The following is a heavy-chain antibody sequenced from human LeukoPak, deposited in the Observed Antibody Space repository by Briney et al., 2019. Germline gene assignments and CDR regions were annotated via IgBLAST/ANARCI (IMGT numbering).Heavy chain of an antibody. CDR2: ISAGADVI. Sequence: GGSLRLSCEAAGFSFRDYPMGWVRRASGKRLEWVSGISAGADVIFYADPVKGRFTISRDNSKNTLYLQMNRLRAEDTAVYYCATTFSTSSGTFDIWGQGTMVTVSS. CDR1: GFSFRDYP. D-gene: IGHD6-6*01. CDR3: ATTFSTSSGTFDI. J-gene: IGHJ3*02. V-gene: IGHV3-23*01.